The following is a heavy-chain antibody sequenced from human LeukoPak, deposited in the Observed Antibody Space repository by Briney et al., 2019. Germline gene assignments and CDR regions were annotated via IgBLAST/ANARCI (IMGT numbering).Heavy chain of an antibody. CDR2: IKQDGSKK. V-gene: IGHV3-7*01. Sequence: PGGSLRLSCAASGFTFSSHWMTWVRQAPGEGLEWVANIKQDGSKKNYVDSVKGRFTISRDNTKNSLYLQMNSLRAEDTAVYYCAKAMIVVAAGFDYWGQGTLVTVSS. J-gene: IGHJ4*02. D-gene: IGHD3-22*01. CDR3: AKAMIVVAAGFDY. CDR1: GFTFSSHW.